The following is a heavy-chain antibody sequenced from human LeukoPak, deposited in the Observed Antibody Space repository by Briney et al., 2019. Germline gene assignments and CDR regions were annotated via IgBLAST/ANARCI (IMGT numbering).Heavy chain of an antibody. J-gene: IGHJ6*02. CDR3: ARTYCSSTSCLYYYYGMDV. V-gene: IGHV7-4-1*02. D-gene: IGHD2-2*01. Sequence: ASVTVSCTASGYTFTSYAMNWVRQAPGQGLEWMGWINTNTGNPTYAQGFTGRFVFSLDTSVSTAYLQISSLKAEDTAVYHCARTYCSSTSCLYYYYGMDVWGQGTTVTVSS. CDR2: INTNTGNP. CDR1: GYTFTSYA.